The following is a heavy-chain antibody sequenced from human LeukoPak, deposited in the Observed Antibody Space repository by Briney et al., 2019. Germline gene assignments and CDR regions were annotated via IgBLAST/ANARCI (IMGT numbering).Heavy chain of an antibody. D-gene: IGHD2-2*01. J-gene: IGHJ4*02. Sequence: GGSLRLSCAASGFTFSSYWMHWVRQAPGKGLVWVSRINSDGSSTSYADSVKGRFTISRDNAENTLYLQMNSQRAEDTAVYYCARGDIVVVPAAMVDYWGQGTLVTVSS. CDR2: INSDGSST. CDR1: GFTFSSYW. CDR3: ARGDIVVVPAAMVDY. V-gene: IGHV3-74*01.